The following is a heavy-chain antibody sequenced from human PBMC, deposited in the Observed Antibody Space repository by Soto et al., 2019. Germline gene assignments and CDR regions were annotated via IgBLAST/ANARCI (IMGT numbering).Heavy chain of an antibody. J-gene: IGHJ5*02. CDR3: ARGHLDIVVVPAAQGWFDP. CDR2: IYHSGST. V-gene: IGHV4-30-2*01. CDR1: GGSISSGGYS. D-gene: IGHD2-2*01. Sequence: PSETLSLTCAVSGGSISSGGYSWSWIRQPPGKGLEWIGYIYHSGSTYYNPSLKSRVTISVDRSKNQFSLKLSSVTAADTAVYYCARGHLDIVVVPAAQGWFDPWGQGTLVTVSS.